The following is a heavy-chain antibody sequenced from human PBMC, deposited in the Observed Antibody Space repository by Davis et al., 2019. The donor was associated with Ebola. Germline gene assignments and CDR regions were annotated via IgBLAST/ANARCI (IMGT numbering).Heavy chain of an antibody. J-gene: IGHJ5*02. CDR1: GFTFSGSW. CDR3: ARVNAVTGYSRFDP. V-gene: IGHV3-74*01. CDR2: IHGDGSST. Sequence: GESLKISCAASGFTFSGSWMHWVRQAPGKGLLWVSRIHGDGSSTSYADSVKGRFTISRDNAKNSLYLQMTSLRVEDTALYHCARVNAVTGYSRFDPWGQGTLVIVSS. D-gene: IGHD3-9*01.